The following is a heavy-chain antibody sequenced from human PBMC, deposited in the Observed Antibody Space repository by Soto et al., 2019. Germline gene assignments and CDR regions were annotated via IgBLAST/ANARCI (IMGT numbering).Heavy chain of an antibody. CDR2: ISSSGSAT. J-gene: IGHJ4*02. Sequence: PGGSLRLSCAASDFAFSSYSMNWVRQAPGKGLEWISYISSSGSATDYADSVRGRFTISRDNVKSSLFLQVNSLRDEDTAVYYCARDAERGSTAVLGFWGQGTLVTVSS. D-gene: IGHD5-18*01. V-gene: IGHV3-48*02. CDR3: ARDAERGSTAVLGF. CDR1: DFAFSSYS.